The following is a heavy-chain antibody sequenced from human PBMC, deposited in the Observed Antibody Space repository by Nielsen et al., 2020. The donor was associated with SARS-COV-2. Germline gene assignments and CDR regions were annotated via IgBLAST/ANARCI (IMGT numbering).Heavy chain of an antibody. CDR2: INPSGGST. J-gene: IGHJ3*02. Sequence: ASVKVSCKASGYTFTSYYMHWVRQAPGQGLEWMGIINPSGGSTSYAQKFQGRVTMTRDTSISTAYMELSRLRSDDTAVYYCARGGYDILTGTGAFDIWGQGTMVTVSS. CDR3: ARGGYDILTGTGAFDI. CDR1: GYTFTSYY. D-gene: IGHD3-9*01. V-gene: IGHV1-46*01.